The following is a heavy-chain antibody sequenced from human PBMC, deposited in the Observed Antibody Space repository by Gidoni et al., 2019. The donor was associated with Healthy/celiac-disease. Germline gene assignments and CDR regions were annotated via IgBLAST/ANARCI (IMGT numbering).Heavy chain of an antibody. CDR2: IWYDGSNK. CDR3: ARAVDYYGSGSYIDY. CDR1: GFPVRSYG. J-gene: IGHJ4*02. D-gene: IGHD3-10*01. Sequence: QVQLVESGGGVVQPGRSLRISCAAAGFPVRSYGMHWVGQAPGKGLEWVAVIWYDGSNKYYADSVKGRFTISRDNSKNTLYLQMNSLRAEDTAVYYCARAVDYYGSGSYIDYWGQGTLVTVSS. V-gene: IGHV3-33*01.